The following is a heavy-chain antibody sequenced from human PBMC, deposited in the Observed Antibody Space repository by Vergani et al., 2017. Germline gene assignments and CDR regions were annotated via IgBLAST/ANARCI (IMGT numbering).Heavy chain of an antibody. CDR1: GGSLSGYY. CDR3: ARSIVSRNPPDYFDN. D-gene: IGHD1-14*01. Sequence: QVQLQGSGPGLVRPSETLSLTCTVSGGSLSGYYWNWIRQTPGEGLEWIGYVEDSGYFNYNPSLKTRVSMSSDTSNNQFSLMLSSVTVADTAVYYCARSIVSRNPPDYFDNWGQGTLVTVSS. V-gene: IGHV4-59*01. J-gene: IGHJ4*02. CDR2: VEDSGYF.